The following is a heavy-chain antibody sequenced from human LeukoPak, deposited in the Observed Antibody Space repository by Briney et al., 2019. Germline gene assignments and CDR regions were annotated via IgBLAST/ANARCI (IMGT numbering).Heavy chain of an antibody. D-gene: IGHD6-13*01. CDR2: IKQDGSEK. CDR1: GFTFRVFW. CDR3: ARSKTTTDAGTWDY. V-gene: IGHV3-7*01. Sequence: GGSLRLFCGASGFTFRVFWKRCVRQAPGKGLEWVANIKQDGSEKYYVDSVQGQFTISRDNAKDSLYLEMNSLRAEDTAAYNCARSKTTTDAGTWDYCGQGTLVTVSS. J-gene: IGHJ4*02.